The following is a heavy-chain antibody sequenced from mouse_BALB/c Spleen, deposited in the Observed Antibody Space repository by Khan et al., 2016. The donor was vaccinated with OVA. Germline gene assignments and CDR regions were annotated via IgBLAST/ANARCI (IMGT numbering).Heavy chain of an antibody. CDR3: TRGRAY. CDR1: GYSITSDYA. CDR2: ITYSGST. Sequence: EVQLQESGPGLVKPSPSLSLTCTVSGYSITSDYAWNWIRQFPGNKLEWVGYITYSGSTSYTPSLKSRTSITRDTSKNQSFLHLNSVTTEDTATDYCTRGRAYWGQGTLVTVSA. D-gene: IGHD3-3*01. J-gene: IGHJ3*01. V-gene: IGHV3-2*02.